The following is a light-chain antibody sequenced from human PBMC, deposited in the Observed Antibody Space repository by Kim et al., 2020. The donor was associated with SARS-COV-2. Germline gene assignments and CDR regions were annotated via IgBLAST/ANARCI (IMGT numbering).Light chain of an antibody. Sequence: SASVGDSVTITCRASQSISSWLAWYQQKPGKAPKLLIYDASSLESGVPSRFSGSGSGTEFTLTISSLQPDDFATYYCQQYNSYSHTFGQGTKLEI. V-gene: IGKV1-5*01. CDR3: QQYNSYSHT. CDR1: QSISSW. CDR2: DAS. J-gene: IGKJ2*01.